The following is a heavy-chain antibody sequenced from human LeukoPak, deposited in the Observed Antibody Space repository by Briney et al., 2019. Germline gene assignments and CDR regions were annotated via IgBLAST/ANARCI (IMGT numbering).Heavy chain of an antibody. J-gene: IGHJ3*02. V-gene: IGHV4-61*02. Sequence: SQTLSLTCTVSGGSIGSGSYYWSWIRQPAGKGLEWIGRIYTSGSTNYNPSLKSRVTISVDTSKNQFSLKLSSVTAADTAVYYCAANYYDSSGYSSTYAFDIWGQGTMVTVSS. CDR1: GGSIGSGSYY. D-gene: IGHD3-22*01. CDR3: AANYYDSSGYSSTYAFDI. CDR2: IYTSGST.